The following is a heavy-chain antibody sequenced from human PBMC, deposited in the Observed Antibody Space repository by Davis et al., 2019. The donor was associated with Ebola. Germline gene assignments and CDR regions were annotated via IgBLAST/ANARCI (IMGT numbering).Heavy chain of an antibody. D-gene: IGHD3-3*01. CDR1: GYTFSDDG. CDR3: AKGHTYYDFWSYFQGGYFED. J-gene: IGHJ4*02. Sequence: GESLKISCAASGYTFSDDGIYWVRQAPGKGLEWVAFIVYDGSNKYYADSVKGRFTISRDNSKTTVYLLMNSLRSEDTAVYYCAKGHTYYDFWSYFQGGYFEDWGQGTLVTVSS. V-gene: IGHV3-30*02. CDR2: IVYDGSNK.